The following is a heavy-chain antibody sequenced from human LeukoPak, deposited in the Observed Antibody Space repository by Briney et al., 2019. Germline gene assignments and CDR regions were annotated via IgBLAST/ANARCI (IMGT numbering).Heavy chain of an antibody. CDR1: GGSFGGYY. V-gene: IGHV4-34*01. J-gene: IGHJ4*02. Sequence: SETLSLTCAVYGGSFGGYYWSWIRQPPGKGLDGIGEINHSGSTNYNPSLKSRVTISVDTSKNQFSLKLSSVTAADTAVYYCARGNSGSYYKFDYWGQGTLVTVSS. CDR2: INHSGST. D-gene: IGHD3-10*01. CDR3: ARGNSGSYYKFDY.